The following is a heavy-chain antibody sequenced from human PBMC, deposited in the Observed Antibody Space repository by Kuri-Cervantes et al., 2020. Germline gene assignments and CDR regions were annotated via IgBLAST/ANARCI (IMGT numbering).Heavy chain of an antibody. Sequence: SVKVSCKASGGTFSSYAISWVRQAPGQGLEWMGGIIPIFGTANYAQKFQGRVTITKDESTSTAYMELSSLESEDTAVYYCAINWGYTYSRGGRFDPWGQGTLVTVSS. J-gene: IGHJ5*02. V-gene: IGHV1-69*05. CDR2: IIPIFGTA. CDR3: AINWGYTYSRGGRFDP. D-gene: IGHD5-18*01. CDR1: GGTFSSYA.